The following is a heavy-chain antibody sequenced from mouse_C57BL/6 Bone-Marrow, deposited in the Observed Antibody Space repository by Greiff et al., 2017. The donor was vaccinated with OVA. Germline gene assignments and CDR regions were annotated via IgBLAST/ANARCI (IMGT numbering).Heavy chain of an antibody. V-gene: IGHV1-69*01. D-gene: IGHD1-1*01. Sequence: VQLQQPGAELVMPGASVKLSCKASGYTFTSYWMHWVQQRPGQGLEWIGEIDPSDSYTTSNQKFTGKSTLTVDKSSSTAYMQLSSLTSEDSAVYYCARGDYGSSFPYWGQGTTLTVSS. CDR2: IDPSDSYT. CDR3: ARGDYGSSFPY. J-gene: IGHJ2*01. CDR1: GYTFTSYW.